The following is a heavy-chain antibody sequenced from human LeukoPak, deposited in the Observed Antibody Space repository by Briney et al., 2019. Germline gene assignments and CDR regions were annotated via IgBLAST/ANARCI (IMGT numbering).Heavy chain of an antibody. D-gene: IGHD2-2*01. CDR1: GGSISSYY. CDR2: IYYSGST. CDR3: ARTPGVPAAIGRYYYGMDV. J-gene: IGHJ6*02. Sequence: PSETLSLTCTVSGGSISSYYWSWIRQPPGKGLEWIGYIYYSGSTNYNPSLKSRVTISVDTSKNQFSLKLSSVTAADTAVYYCARTPGVPAAIGRYYYGMDVWGQGTTVTVSS. V-gene: IGHV4-59*01.